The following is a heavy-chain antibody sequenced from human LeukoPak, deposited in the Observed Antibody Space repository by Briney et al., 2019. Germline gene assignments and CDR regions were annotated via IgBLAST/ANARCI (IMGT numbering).Heavy chain of an antibody. CDR2: ISSSSSYI. CDR1: GFTFSSYS. CDR3: ARDGLYAEWVDY. V-gene: IGHV3-21*04. D-gene: IGHD3-3*01. Sequence: PGGSLRLSCAASGFTFSSYSMNWVRQAPGKGLEWVSSISSSSSYIYYADSVKGRFTISRDNAKNSLYLQMNSLRAEDTAVYYCARDGLYAEWVDYWGQGTLVTVSS. J-gene: IGHJ4*02.